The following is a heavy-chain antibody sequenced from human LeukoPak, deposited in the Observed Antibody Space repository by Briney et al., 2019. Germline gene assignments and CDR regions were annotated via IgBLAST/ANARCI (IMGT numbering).Heavy chain of an antibody. V-gene: IGHV3-23*01. Sequence: PGGSLRLSCAASGFTFSSYAMSWVRQVPGKGLEWVSGISGSGGSTYYADSVKGRFTISRDNSKNTLYLQMSSLRAEDTAVYYCAKDLRVDTAMWQVFDYWGQGTLVTVSS. CDR2: ISGSGGST. CDR1: GFTFSSYA. CDR3: AKDLRVDTAMWQVFDY. D-gene: IGHD5-18*01. J-gene: IGHJ4*02.